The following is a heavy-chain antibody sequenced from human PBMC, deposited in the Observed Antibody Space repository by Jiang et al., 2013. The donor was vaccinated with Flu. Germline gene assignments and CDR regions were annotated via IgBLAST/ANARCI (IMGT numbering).Heavy chain of an antibody. D-gene: IGHD3-22*01. J-gene: IGHJ4*02. V-gene: IGHV4-38-2*01. Sequence: AVSGYSIRSAYYWGWVRQPPGKGLEWIGDFYPTGTTNHNPSLKSRVTISVDTSKNQLSLRLNSVTAADTAVYYCARHRYGGYYDSSGYYGYYFDYWGQGTLVTVSS. CDR1: GYSIRSAYY. CDR2: FYPTGTT. CDR3: ARHRYGGYYDSSGYYGYYFDY.